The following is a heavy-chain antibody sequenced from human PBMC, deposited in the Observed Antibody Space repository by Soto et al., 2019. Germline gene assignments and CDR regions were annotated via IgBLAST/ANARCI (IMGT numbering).Heavy chain of an antibody. Sequence: PSETLSLTCTVSGGXISSSSYYWGWIRQPPGKRLERIGSIYYSGSTYYKPSLKSRVNISVDTSKNQFSLKLSSVTAADTAVYYCARTKFHYYDSSGYRPSVSLPFFDYWGQGTLVTVSS. J-gene: IGHJ4*02. V-gene: IGHV4-39*07. CDR1: GGXISSSSYY. CDR2: IYYSGST. CDR3: ARTKFHYYDSSGYRPSVSLPFFDY. D-gene: IGHD3-22*01.